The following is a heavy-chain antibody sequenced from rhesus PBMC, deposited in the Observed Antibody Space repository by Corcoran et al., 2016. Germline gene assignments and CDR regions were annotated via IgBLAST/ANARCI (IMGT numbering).Heavy chain of an antibody. D-gene: IGHD6-31*01. CDR1: GYSISSGYY. CDR2: ISGSSGST. V-gene: IGHV4-99*01. J-gene: IGHJ4*01. Sequence: QVQLQESGPGLVKPSETLSLTCAVSGYSISSGYYWGWSRPPPGKGLEYIGYISGSSGSTYYNPSLKSRVTISKDTSKNQFSLKLSSVTAADTAVYYCARLAAAGSIFDYWGQGVLVTVSS. CDR3: ARLAAAGSIFDY.